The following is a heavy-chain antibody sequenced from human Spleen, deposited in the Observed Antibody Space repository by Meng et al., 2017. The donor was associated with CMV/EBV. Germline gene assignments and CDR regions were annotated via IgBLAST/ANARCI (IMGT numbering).Heavy chain of an antibody. CDR1: GGSSSSGGYY. CDR3: ARDPNGKNWFDP. J-gene: IGHJ5*02. Sequence: CDVCGGSSSSGGYYWSWLRSLPGKGLEWIGYIYYSGSTYYNPALKSRVTISIDTSKNQFSLNLSSVTAADTAVYYCARDPNGKNWFDPWGQGTLVTVSS. D-gene: IGHD2-8*01. CDR2: IYYSGST. V-gene: IGHV4-31*11.